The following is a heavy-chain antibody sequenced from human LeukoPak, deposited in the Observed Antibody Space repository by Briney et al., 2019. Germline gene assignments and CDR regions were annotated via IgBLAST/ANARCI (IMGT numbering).Heavy chain of an antibody. D-gene: IGHD1-26*01. CDR3: ARDEWELLRAY. J-gene: IGHJ4*02. V-gene: IGHV3-66*02. CDR2: IHSGGST. CDR1: GFTVSSNY. Sequence: GGSLRLSCAASGFTVSSNYMGWVRQAPGKGLEWLSIIHSGGSTYYADSVKGRFTISRDNSKNTLYLQMNSLRAEDTAVYYCARDEWELLRAYWGQGTLVTVSS.